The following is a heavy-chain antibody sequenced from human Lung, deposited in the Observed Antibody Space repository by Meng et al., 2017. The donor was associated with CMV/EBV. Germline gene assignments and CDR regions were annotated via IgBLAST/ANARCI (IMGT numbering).Heavy chain of an antibody. CDR1: GYTFINHA. CDR3: ARDYYGLDV. CDR2: ISTYNGNT. J-gene: IGHJ6*02. V-gene: IGHV1-18*01. D-gene: IGHD3-10*01. Sequence: ASVKVSCKASGYTFINHAFNWVRQAPGQGLEWMGWISTYNGNTNYAPKLQGRVSMTTDRSTSTAFMELRSLRSDDTAVYYGARDYYGLDVWGQGTTVTVSS.